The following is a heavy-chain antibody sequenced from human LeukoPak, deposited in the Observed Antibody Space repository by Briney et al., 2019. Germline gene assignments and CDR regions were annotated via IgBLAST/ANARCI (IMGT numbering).Heavy chain of an antibody. CDR3: ARELTTVTIASGDYYYYMDV. J-gene: IGHJ6*03. V-gene: IGHV4-61*02. D-gene: IGHD4-17*01. CDR1: GGSISSGSYY. CDR2: IYTSGST. Sequence: PSETLSLTCTVSGGSISSGSYYWSWIRQPAGKGLEWIGRIYTSGSTNYNPSLKSRVAISVDTSKNQFSLKLSSVTAADTAVYYCARELTTVTIASGDYYYYMDVWGKGTTVTISS.